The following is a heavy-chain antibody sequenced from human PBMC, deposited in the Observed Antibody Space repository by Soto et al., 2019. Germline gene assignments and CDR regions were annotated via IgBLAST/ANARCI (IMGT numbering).Heavy chain of an antibody. Sequence: QVQLQESGPGLVKPSQTLSLTCTVSGGSISSGGYYWSWIRQHPGKGLEWIGYIYYSGSTYYNPTLKSRVTISVDTSKNQSSLKLSSVTAADTAVYYCSRSFGVSAACPFDYWGQGTLVTVSS. D-gene: IGHD6-13*01. CDR2: IYYSGST. V-gene: IGHV4-31*03. CDR1: GGSISSGGYY. CDR3: SRSFGVSAACPFDY. J-gene: IGHJ4*02.